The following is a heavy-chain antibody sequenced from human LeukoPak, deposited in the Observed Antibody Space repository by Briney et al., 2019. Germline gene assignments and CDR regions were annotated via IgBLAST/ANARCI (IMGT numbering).Heavy chain of an antibody. V-gene: IGHV1-69*17. D-gene: IGHD2-2*01. J-gene: IGHJ5*02. CDR3: ARDIVVVPAAPSWFAP. CDR1: GGTFIIYA. Sequence: GASVKVSFKASGGTFIIYAISWGRQAPGQGLEWMGRIMPIFGIANYAQKFQSRVTITADKSTSTAYMELSSLRSEDTAVYFCARDIVVVPAAPSWFAPWGQGTLVTVSS. CDR2: IMPIFGIA.